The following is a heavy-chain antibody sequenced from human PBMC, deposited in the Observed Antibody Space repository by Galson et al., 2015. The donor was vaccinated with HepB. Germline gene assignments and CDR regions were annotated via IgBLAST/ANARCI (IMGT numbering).Heavy chain of an antibody. CDR3: AREDPYYYGSGSSSYFDY. D-gene: IGHD3-10*01. CDR1: GGSVSSSSHY. V-gene: IGHV4-61*01. CDR2: LSYSGNT. Sequence: LSLTCAVSGGSVSSSSHYWSWIRQSPGKGLEWIGYLSYSGNTNYNPSHKSRVTISGDTPKNQFSLKLSSVTAADTAVYFCAREDPYYYGSGSSSYFDYWGQGTLVTVSS. J-gene: IGHJ4*02.